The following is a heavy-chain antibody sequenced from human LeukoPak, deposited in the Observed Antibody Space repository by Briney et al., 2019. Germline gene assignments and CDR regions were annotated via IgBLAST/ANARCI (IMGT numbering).Heavy chain of an antibody. CDR3: AKAASGNWNDVSDY. CDR2: ITGSAGGT. CDR1: GFTFSNYA. J-gene: IGHJ4*02. V-gene: IGHV3-23*01. Sequence: GGSLRLSCAASGFTFSNYAMSWVRQAPGKGLEWVSAITGSAGGTYYADSVKGRFTISRDNSKSTLSLQMNSLRAEDTAVYYCAKAASGNWNDVSDYWGQGTLVTVSS. D-gene: IGHD1-20*01.